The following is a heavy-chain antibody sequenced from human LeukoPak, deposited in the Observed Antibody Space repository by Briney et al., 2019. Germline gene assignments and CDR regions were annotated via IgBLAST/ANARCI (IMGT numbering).Heavy chain of an antibody. CDR2: IIPIFGTA. Sequence: GASVKVSCKASGGTFSGYAISWVRQAPGQGLEWMGGIIPIFGTANYAQKFQGGVTITTDESTSTAYMELSSLRSEDTAVYYCARARAVVPAAVYYYYYMDVWGKGTTVTVSS. J-gene: IGHJ6*03. CDR3: ARARAVVPAAVYYYYYMDV. CDR1: GGTFSGYA. D-gene: IGHD2-2*01. V-gene: IGHV1-69*05.